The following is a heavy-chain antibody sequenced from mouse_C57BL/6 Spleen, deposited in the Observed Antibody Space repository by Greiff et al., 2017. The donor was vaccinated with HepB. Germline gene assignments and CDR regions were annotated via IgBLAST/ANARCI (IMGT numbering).Heavy chain of an antibody. Sequence: EVKVVESVAELVRPGASVKLSCTASGFNIKNTYMHWVKQRPEQGLEWIGRIDPANGNTKYAPKFQGKATITADTSSNTAYLQLSSLTSEDTAIYYGAREGQLRLQDYCDYWGQGTTLTVSS. CDR2: IDPANGNT. V-gene: IGHV14-3*01. D-gene: IGHD3-2*02. J-gene: IGHJ2*01. CDR3: AREGQLRLQDYCDY. CDR1: GFNIKNTY.